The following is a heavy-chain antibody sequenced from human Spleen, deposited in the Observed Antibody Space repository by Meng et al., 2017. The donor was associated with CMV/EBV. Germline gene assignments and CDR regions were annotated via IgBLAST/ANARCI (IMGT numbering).Heavy chain of an antibody. CDR2: IRFDGRNE. V-gene: IGHV3-30*02. Sequence: GGSLRLSCAASGFTFSAYVMHWVRQAPGKGLEWVAFIRFDGRNEYYADSVRDRFTISRDNFKNTLYLRMHSLRSEDTALYYCAKEKDDGRRGRYLDYWGQGTLVTVSS. CDR3: AKEKDDGRRGRYLDY. CDR1: GFTFSAYV. D-gene: IGHD1-14*01. J-gene: IGHJ4*02.